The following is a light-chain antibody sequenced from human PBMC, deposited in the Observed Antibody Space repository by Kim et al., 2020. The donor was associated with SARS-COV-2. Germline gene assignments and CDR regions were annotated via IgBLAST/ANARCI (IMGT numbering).Light chain of an antibody. Sequence: QSALTQPASVSGSPGQSITISFTGSSSDVGGYNYVSWYQQHPGKAPKLMIYGVSNRPSGVSDRFSGSKSGNSASLTISCLQTEDEADYYCSSYTSSSTLVFGGGTQLTVL. J-gene: IGLJ2*01. CDR2: GVS. V-gene: IGLV2-14*03. CDR3: SSYTSSSTLV. CDR1: SSDVGGYNY.